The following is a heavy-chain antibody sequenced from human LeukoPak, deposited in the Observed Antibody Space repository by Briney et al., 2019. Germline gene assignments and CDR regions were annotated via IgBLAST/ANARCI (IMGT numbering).Heavy chain of an antibody. Sequence: PSETLSLTCTVSGGSISSYYWSWIRQPPGKGLEWIGEINHSGSTNYNPSLKSRVTISVDTSKNQFSLKLSSVTAVDTAVYYCARVGWKDDYWGQGTLVTVSS. J-gene: IGHJ4*02. CDR2: INHSGST. V-gene: IGHV4-34*01. CDR1: GGSISSYY. D-gene: IGHD1-1*01. CDR3: ARVGWKDDY.